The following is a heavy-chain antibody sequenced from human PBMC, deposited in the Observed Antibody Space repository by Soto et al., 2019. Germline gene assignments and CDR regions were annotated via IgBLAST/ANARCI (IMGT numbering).Heavy chain of an antibody. CDR1: GGPFSNFY. J-gene: IGHJ4*02. CDR2: INQSGTT. CDR3: ARGYDSSGYDDY. V-gene: IGHV4-34*01. D-gene: IGHD3-22*01. Sequence: PSETLSLTCAVSGGPFSNFYWTWIRQSPGKGLEWIGEINQSGTTNYRPSLKSRVSMSMDTSKNQFSLRLTSVTAADTGVYYCARGYDSSGYDDYWGQGTLVTVSS.